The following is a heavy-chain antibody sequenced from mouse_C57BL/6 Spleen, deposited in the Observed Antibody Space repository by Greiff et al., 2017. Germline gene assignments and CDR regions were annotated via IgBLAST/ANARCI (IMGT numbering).Heavy chain of an antibody. J-gene: IGHJ2*01. CDR3: ARFITTVVADY. CDR1: GYTFTSYW. CDR2: IHPNSGST. D-gene: IGHD1-1*01. V-gene: IGHV1-64*01. Sequence: QVHVKQPGAELVKPGASVKLSCKASGYTFTSYWMHWVKQRPGQGLEWIGMIHPNSGSTNYNEKFKSKATLTVDKSSSTAYMQLSSLTSEDSAVYYCARFITTVVADYWGQGTTLTVSS.